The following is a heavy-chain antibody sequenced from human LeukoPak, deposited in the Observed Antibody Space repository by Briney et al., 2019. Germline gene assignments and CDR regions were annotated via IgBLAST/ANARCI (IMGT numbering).Heavy chain of an antibody. Sequence: GGSLRLSCTASGFTLGGHDMHWVRQTTGDGLEWVAAVSAGHHTFYAGSVKGRFTVSREDAKNSLYLQMNSLRAGDTAVYYCVREARGYHYTYFDYWGQGSLVTVSS. V-gene: IGHV3-13*01. D-gene: IGHD5-18*01. CDR1: GFTLGGHD. CDR2: VSAGHHT. CDR3: VREARGYHYTYFDY. J-gene: IGHJ4*02.